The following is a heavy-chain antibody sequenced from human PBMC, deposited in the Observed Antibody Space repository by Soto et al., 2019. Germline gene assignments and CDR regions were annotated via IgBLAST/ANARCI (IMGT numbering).Heavy chain of an antibody. J-gene: IGHJ4*02. CDR1: GFTFSSYA. V-gene: IGHV3-23*01. Sequence: GGSLRLSCAASGFTFSSYAMSWVRQAPGKGLEWVSAISGSGGSTYYADSVKGRFTISRDNSKNTLYLQMNSLRAEDTAVYYCAKDQWGVGYFSLVVVPAATDYWRQGTLVTVSS. CDR2: ISGSGGST. CDR3: AKDQWGVGYFSLVVVPAATDY. D-gene: IGHD2-2*01.